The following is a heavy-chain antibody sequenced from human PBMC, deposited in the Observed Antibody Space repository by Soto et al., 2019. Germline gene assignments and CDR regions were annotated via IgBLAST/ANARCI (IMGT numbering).Heavy chain of an antibody. CDR1: GFTFSTYA. CDR2: VSYDGSNK. D-gene: IGHD3-3*01. V-gene: IGHV3-30-3*01. Sequence: QVQLVESGGGVVQPGRSLRLSCAASGFTFSTYAMHWVRQAPGKGLEWVAVVSYDGSNKYYADSVKGRFTISRDNSKNTLYRQMDGLRAEDTAVYYCARNVPIYDFWSGYNVEDYFYGMDVWGQGTTVTVSS. J-gene: IGHJ6*02. CDR3: ARNVPIYDFWSGYNVEDYFYGMDV.